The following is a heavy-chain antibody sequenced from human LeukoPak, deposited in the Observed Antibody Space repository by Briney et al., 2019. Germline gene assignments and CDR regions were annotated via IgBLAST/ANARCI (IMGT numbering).Heavy chain of an antibody. Sequence: SVKVSCKASGFTFTSSAVQLVRQARGQRLEGIGCIVVGSGNTDYAQKFQERVTITRDMSTSTAYMELSSLRSEDTAVYYCAADRGCSGGSCYVRFDPWGQGTLVTVSS. D-gene: IGHD2-15*01. V-gene: IGHV1-58*01. CDR1: GFTFTSSA. J-gene: IGHJ5*02. CDR2: IVVGSGNT. CDR3: AADRGCSGGSCYVRFDP.